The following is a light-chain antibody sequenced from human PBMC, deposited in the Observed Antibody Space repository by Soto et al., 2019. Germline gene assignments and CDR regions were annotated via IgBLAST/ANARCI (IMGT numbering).Light chain of an antibody. V-gene: IGLV2-14*01. Sequence: QSALNQPASVSGSPGQSITISCTGTSSDVGGYNYVSWYQQHPGKAPKLMIYDVSNRPSGVSNRFSVSKSGNTASLTISGLQAEDEADYDCSSYTSSSTLLFGGGTEVTVL. CDR2: DVS. J-gene: IGLJ2*01. CDR1: SSDVGGYNY. CDR3: SSYTSSSTLL.